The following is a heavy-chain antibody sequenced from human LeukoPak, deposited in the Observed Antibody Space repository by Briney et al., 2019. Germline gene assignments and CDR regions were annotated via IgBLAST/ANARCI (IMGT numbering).Heavy chain of an antibody. V-gene: IGHV4-39*01. Sequence: GSLRLSCAASGFTFSSYSMNWVRQAPGKGLEWIGSIYYSGSTYYNPSLKSRVTISVDTSKNQFSLKLSSVTAADTAVYYCARQGGWELQSAFDIWGQGTMVTVSS. CDR3: ARQGGWELQSAFDI. CDR1: GFTFSSYSMN. CDR2: IYYSGST. J-gene: IGHJ3*02. D-gene: IGHD1-26*01.